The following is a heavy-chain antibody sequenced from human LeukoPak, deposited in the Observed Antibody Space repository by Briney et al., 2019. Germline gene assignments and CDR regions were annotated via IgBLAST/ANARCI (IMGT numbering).Heavy chain of an antibody. J-gene: IGHJ4*02. CDR2: IYTSGST. D-gene: IGHD6-13*01. Sequence: KASETLSLTCTVSGGSISSYYWSWIRQPAGKGLEWIGRIYTSGSTNYNLSLKSRVTMSVDTSKNQFSLKLSSVTAADTAVYYCARLGSISWYETKSYFDYWGQGTLVTVSS. V-gene: IGHV4-4*07. CDR1: GGSISSYY. CDR3: ARLGSISWYETKSYFDY.